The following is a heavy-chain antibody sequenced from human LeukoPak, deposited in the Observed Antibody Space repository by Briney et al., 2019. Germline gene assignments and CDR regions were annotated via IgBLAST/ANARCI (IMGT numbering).Heavy chain of an antibody. J-gene: IGHJ4*02. CDR2: INHSGST. CDR3: ARAGTRHGSGSYARY. CDR1: GGSFSGYY. Sequence: SETLSLTCAVYGGSFSGYYWSRIRQPPGKGLEWIGEINHSGSTNYNPSLKSRVTISVDTSKNQFSLKLSSVTAADTAVYYCARAGTRHGSGSYARYWGQGTLVTVSS. V-gene: IGHV4-34*01. D-gene: IGHD3-10*01.